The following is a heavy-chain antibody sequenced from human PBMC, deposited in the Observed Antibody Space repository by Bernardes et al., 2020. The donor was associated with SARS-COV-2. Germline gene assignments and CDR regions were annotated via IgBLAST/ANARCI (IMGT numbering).Heavy chain of an antibody. J-gene: IGHJ5*02. CDR1: GGSISSSSYY. D-gene: IGHD5-18*01. Sequence: SETLSLTCTVSGGSISSSSYYWGWIRQHPGKGLEWIGYIYYSGNTHYNPSLKSRATISVDTSENQFSLKLSSVTAADTAVYYCARGTWIELWLGGNWFDPWGQGRLVTVSS. CDR2: IYYSGNT. V-gene: IGHV4-31*03. CDR3: ARGTWIELWLGGNWFDP.